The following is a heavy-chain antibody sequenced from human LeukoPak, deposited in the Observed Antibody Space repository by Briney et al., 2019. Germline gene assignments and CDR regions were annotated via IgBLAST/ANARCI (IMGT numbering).Heavy chain of an antibody. Sequence: GGSLRLSCAASGFTFSSYAMSWVRQAPGKGLEWVSAISGSGGSTYYADSVKGRFTTSRDNSKNTLYLQMNSLRAEDTAVYYCAKALRFLEWLFGYWGQGTLVTVSS. CDR1: GFTFSSYA. D-gene: IGHD3-3*01. V-gene: IGHV3-23*01. CDR2: ISGSGGST. CDR3: AKALRFLEWLFGY. J-gene: IGHJ4*02.